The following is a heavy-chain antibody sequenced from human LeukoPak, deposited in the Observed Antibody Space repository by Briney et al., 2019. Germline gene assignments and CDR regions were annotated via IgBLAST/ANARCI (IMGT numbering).Heavy chain of an antibody. CDR1: GYTFTGYY. D-gene: IGHD3-3*01. J-gene: IGHJ6*02. CDR2: INPNSGGT. V-gene: IGHV1-2*06. CDR3: ARDPSRAQNTIFGVVTSNYGTDV. Sequence: ASVKVSCKASGYTFTGYYMHWVRQAPGQGLEWMGRINPNSGGTNYAQKFQGRVTITADESTSTAYMELSSLRSEDTAVYYCARDPSRAQNTIFGVVTSNYGTDVWGQGTTVTVSS.